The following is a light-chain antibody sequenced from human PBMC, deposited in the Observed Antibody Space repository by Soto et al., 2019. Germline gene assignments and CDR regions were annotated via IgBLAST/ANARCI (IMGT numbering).Light chain of an antibody. CDR3: QQYDNRHLT. CDR2: DES. J-gene: IGKJ4*02. V-gene: IGKV1-33*01. Sequence: DIQMTQSPSSLSASVGDRVTITCQASQDISTYLNWYQQKPGKAPKLQIYDESNLETGVPARFSGSGAGKDFTLTISRLQPEEIATYYCQQYDNRHLTFGGGTKVEIK. CDR1: QDISTY.